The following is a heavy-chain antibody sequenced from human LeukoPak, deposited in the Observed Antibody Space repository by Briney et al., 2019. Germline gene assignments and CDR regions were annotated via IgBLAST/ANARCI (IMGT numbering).Heavy chain of an antibody. CDR3: ARVGCSGGSCSSRGDYYYGMDV. CDR2: ISSSGSYI. V-gene: IGHV3-21*01. CDR1: GFTFSSYS. D-gene: IGHD2-15*01. Sequence: GGSLRLSCAASGFTFSSYSMNWVRQAPGKGLEWVSSISSSGSYIRDADSMKGRFTISRDNAKNSLYLQMNSLRAEDTAVYYCARVGCSGGSCSSRGDYYYGMDVWGQGTTVTVSS. J-gene: IGHJ6*02.